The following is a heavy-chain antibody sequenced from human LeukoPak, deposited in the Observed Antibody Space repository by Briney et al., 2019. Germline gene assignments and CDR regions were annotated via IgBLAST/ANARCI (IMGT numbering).Heavy chain of an antibody. D-gene: IGHD6-19*01. CDR1: GDSVSSTTSS. V-gene: IGHV4-39*01. CDR2: IFYSGIT. CDR3: ARQLAGLFFNS. Sequence: SETLSLTCTVSGDSVSSTTSSWTWIRQPPGQGLEYIGSIFYSGITFYNPSLKSRVTMSVDTSKNQFSLKLNSVTAADTAVYFCARQLAGLFFNSWGQGTLVAVSS. J-gene: IGHJ4*02.